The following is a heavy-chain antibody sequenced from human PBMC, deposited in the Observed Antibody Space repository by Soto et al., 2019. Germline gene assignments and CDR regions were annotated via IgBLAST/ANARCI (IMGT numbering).Heavy chain of an antibody. J-gene: IGHJ4*02. CDR1: GFNSSSYA. CDR3: TRAPSSSGRGQFDY. Sequence: QVQLVESGGGVVQPGRSLRLSGTASGFNSSSYAMHWVRQAPGKGLEWVAVISYDGSNKYYAASVKGRFTIYRDNSKNTIDLQMNSLRAEDTAVDYCTRAPSSSGRGQFDYWGRGSLVTVSS. CDR2: ISYDGSNK. V-gene: IGHV3-30-3*01. D-gene: IGHD2-15*01.